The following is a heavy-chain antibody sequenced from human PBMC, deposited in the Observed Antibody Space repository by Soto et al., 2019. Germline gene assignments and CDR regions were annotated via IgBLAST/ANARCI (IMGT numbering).Heavy chain of an antibody. Sequence: QVQLVQSGAEAKKPGSAVRVSCKASGGTFGEHGISWVRQAPGQVLEWMGGIIPIYGTTDYAQKFADRMSITADESTGTVYMELSNLRSEDTAVYFCAKIRSPPGRDCLRISCAHYYYYGMDVWGQGTTVTVSS. CDR2: IIPIYGTT. V-gene: IGHV1-69*12. CDR1: GGTFGEHG. D-gene: IGHD2-2*01. CDR3: AKIRSPPGRDCLRISCAHYYYYGMDV. J-gene: IGHJ6*02.